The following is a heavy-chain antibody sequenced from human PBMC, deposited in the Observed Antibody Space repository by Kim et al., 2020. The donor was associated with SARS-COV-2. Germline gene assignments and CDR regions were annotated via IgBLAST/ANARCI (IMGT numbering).Heavy chain of an antibody. V-gene: IGHV4-61*02. CDR2: IYTSGST. J-gene: IGHJ6*02. CDR3: AREGVHYDILTGVYYYSGMDV. CDR1: GGSISSGSYY. Sequence: SETLSLTCTVSGGSISSGSYYWSWIRQPAGKGLEWIGRIYTSGSTNYNPSLKSRVTISVDTSKNQFSLKLSSVTAADTAVYYCAREGVHYDILTGVYYYSGMDVWGQGTTVTVSS. D-gene: IGHD3-9*01.